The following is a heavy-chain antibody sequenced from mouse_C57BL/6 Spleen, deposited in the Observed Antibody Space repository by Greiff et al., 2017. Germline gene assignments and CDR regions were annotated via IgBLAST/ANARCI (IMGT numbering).Heavy chain of an antibody. D-gene: IGHD2-5*01. CDR3: AVYSNYYFDY. CDR1: GYAFTNYL. Sequence: VQLQESGAELVRPGTSVTVSCKASGYAFTNYLIEWVQQRPGQGLEWIGVIDPSDSYTNYNQKFKGKATLTVDTSSSTAYMQLSSLTSEDSAVYYCAVYSNYYFDYWGQGTTLTVSS. CDR2: IDPSDSYT. J-gene: IGHJ2*01. V-gene: IGHV1-59*01.